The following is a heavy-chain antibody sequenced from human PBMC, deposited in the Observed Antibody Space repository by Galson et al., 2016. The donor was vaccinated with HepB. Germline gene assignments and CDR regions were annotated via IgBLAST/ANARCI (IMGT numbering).Heavy chain of an antibody. Sequence: TLSLTCTVSGGSINSGNYYWTWIRQPAGKGLEWIGRMNTSESTLYNPSLKSRVTISLDPSKNLFSLDLKSVTAADTAVYFCARESPRRYCDGGDCYSFFDSWGRGTLVTVSS. CDR3: ARESPRRYCDGGDCYSFFDS. J-gene: IGHJ4*02. V-gene: IGHV4-61*02. D-gene: IGHD2-21*02. CDR1: GGSINSGNYY. CDR2: MNTSEST.